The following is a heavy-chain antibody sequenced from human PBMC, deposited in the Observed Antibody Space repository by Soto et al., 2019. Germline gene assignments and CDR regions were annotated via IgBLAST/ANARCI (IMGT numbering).Heavy chain of an antibody. CDR1: RLIFSSYA. CDR2: ISYDGSNK. D-gene: IGHD6-6*01. J-gene: IGHJ6*02. V-gene: IGHV3-30-3*01. Sequence: VGSLILSCAASRLIFSSYAMHWVRQAPGKGVFRVAVISYDGSNKYYADSVKGRFTISRDNVKNSLYLQMNSLRAEDTAVYYCARDSYSSSFLAVGYYYYGMDVWGQGTTVTVS. CDR3: ARDSYSSSFLAVGYYYYGMDV.